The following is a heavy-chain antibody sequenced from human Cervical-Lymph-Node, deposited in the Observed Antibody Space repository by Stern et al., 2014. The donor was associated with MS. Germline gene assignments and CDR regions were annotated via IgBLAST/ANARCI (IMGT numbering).Heavy chain of an antibody. Sequence: QLVESGGGLVKPGRSLRLSCAASGFTFDDYAMHWVRQAPGKGLEWVSGLNWNSDNIDYADSVKGRFTISRNNARNSLYLQMNSLRSEDTALYYCTKDIRGGHYAMDVWGQGTTVTVSS. V-gene: IGHV3-9*01. CDR1: GFTFDDYA. CDR3: TKDIRGGHYAMDV. J-gene: IGHJ6*02. D-gene: IGHD3-16*01. CDR2: LNWNSDNI.